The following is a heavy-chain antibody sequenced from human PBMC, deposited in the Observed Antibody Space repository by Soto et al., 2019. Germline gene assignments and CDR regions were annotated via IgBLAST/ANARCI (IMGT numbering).Heavy chain of an antibody. CDR1: GYTLTELS. D-gene: IGHD2-15*01. V-gene: IGHV1-24*01. Sequence: ASVKVSCKVSGYTLTELSMHWVRQAPGKGLEWKGGFDPEDGETIYAQKYQGRVTMTEDTSTDTAYKELSSLRSEDTDVYYCATWLAATLFDYWGQGTLVTVSS. CDR3: ATWLAATLFDY. CDR2: FDPEDGET. J-gene: IGHJ4*02.